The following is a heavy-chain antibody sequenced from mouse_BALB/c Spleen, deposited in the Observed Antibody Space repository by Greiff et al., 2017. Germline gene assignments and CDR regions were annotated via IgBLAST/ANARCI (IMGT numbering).Heavy chain of an antibody. J-gene: IGHJ4*01. CDR1: GFTFSSYA. V-gene: IGHV5-9-3*01. CDR2: ISSGGSYT. Sequence: EVHLVESGGGLVKPGGSLKLSCAASGFTFSSYAMSWVRQTPEKRLEWVATISSGGSYTYYPDSVKGRFTISRDNAKNTLYLQMSSLRSEDTAMYYCARVTHYWGQGTSVTVSS. CDR3: ARVTHY.